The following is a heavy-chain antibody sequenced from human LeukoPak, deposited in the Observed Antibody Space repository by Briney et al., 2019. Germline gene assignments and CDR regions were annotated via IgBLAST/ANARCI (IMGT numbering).Heavy chain of an antibody. D-gene: IGHD6-19*01. CDR2: ISSSSSYI. V-gene: IGHV3-21*04. Sequence: PGGSLRLSCAASGFTFSSYSMNWVRQAPGKGLEWVSSISSSSSYIYYADPVKGRFTISRDNAKNSLYLQMNSLRAEDMALYYCAKDIGAVARWGLDYWGQGTLVTVSS. J-gene: IGHJ4*02. CDR3: AKDIGAVARWGLDY. CDR1: GFTFSSYS.